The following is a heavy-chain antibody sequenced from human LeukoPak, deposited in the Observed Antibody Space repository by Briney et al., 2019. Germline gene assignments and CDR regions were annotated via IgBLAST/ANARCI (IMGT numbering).Heavy chain of an antibody. CDR2: ISASSTYI. CDR1: GFMFTSYS. V-gene: IGHV3-21*01. J-gene: IGHJ6*03. CDR3: ARIAISSLGAYYMDV. D-gene: IGHD5-24*01. Sequence: GGSLRLSCAASGFMFTSYSMNWVRQAPGKALEWVSSISASSTYIFYGDSVKGRFTLSRDNARSSLYLQMNGLRAEDTAVYYCARIAISSLGAYYMDVWGKGTTVTVSS.